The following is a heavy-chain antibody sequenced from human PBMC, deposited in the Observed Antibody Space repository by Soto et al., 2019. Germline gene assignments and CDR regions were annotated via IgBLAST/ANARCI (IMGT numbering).Heavy chain of an antibody. CDR3: AKDLFDDYGDLGAFDI. J-gene: IGHJ3*02. D-gene: IGHD4-17*01. CDR1: GFTFSSYA. Sequence: EVQLLESGGGLVQPGGSLRLSCAASGFTFSSYAMSWVRQAPGNGLEWVSAISGSGGSTYYADSVKGRFTISRDNSKNTLYLQMNSLRAEDTAVYYCAKDLFDDYGDLGAFDIWGQGTMVTVSS. V-gene: IGHV3-23*01. CDR2: ISGSGGST.